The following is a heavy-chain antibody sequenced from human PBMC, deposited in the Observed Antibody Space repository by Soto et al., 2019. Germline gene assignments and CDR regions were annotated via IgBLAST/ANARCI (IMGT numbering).Heavy chain of an antibody. J-gene: IGHJ3*02. CDR2: INPNSGGT. Sequence: ASVKVSCKASGYTFTGYYMHWVRQAPGQGLEWVGWINPNSGGTNYAQEFRGRVTLTRDTSISTAYMELSRLRSDDTALYYCARDYGDAFDIWGQGTMVTV. CDR1: GYTFTGYY. V-gene: IGHV1-2*02. CDR3: ARDYGDAFDI. D-gene: IGHD4-17*01.